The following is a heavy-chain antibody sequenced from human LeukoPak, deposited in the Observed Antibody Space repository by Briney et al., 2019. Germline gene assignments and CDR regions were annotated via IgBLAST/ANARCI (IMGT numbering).Heavy chain of an antibody. Sequence: GGSLRLSCAASGFTLSSNYMSWVRQAPGKGLEWVSVIYSCGSTYYADSVKGRFTISRDNSKNTLYLQMNSLRAEETAVYYCAREGRGNYDSSGSDAFDIWGQGTMVTVSS. CDR3: AREGRGNYDSSGSDAFDI. CDR1: GFTLSSNY. CDR2: IYSCGST. J-gene: IGHJ3*02. V-gene: IGHV3-53*01. D-gene: IGHD3-22*01.